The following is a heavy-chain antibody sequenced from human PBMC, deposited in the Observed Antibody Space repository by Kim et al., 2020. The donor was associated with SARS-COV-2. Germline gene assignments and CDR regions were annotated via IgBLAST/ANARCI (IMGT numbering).Heavy chain of an antibody. CDR2: FNAGNGNT. CDR3: AREGHSGSYLD. D-gene: IGHD1-26*01. Sequence: ASVKVSCKASGYTFSNYAMHWVRQAPGQRLEWMGWFNAGNGNTKYSQRFQGRVTITRDTSASTAYMELSSLRSEDTAVYYCAREGHSGSYLDWGQGTLVT. J-gene: IGHJ4*02. CDR1: GYTFSNYA. V-gene: IGHV1-3*01.